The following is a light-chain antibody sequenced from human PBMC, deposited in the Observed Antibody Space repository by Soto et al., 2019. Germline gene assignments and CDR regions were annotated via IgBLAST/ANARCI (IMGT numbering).Light chain of an antibody. V-gene: IGLV2-14*03. Sequence: QSVLTQPASVSGSPGQSITISCTGTSSDVGGYNYVSWYQQHPGKGPKLMIYEVSNRPSGVSNRFSGSKSGNTATLTISGLQAEAEADYYCSSYTSTTTRVFGTGTKDTVL. CDR2: EVS. CDR3: SSYTSTTTRV. CDR1: SSDVGGYNY. J-gene: IGLJ1*01.